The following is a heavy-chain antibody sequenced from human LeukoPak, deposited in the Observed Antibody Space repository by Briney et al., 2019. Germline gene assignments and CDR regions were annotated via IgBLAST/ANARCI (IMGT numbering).Heavy chain of an antibody. Sequence: GGSLRLSCSASGFTFSSYAMSWVRQAPGKGLEWVSSVNDGGDNTYYADYLRGRFTVSRDNSRNTLWLQTNSLRAEDTAIYYCAKARGTTGWLPYFDYWGQGALVTVSS. J-gene: IGHJ4*02. CDR3: AKARGTTGWLPYFDY. CDR2: VNDGGDNT. V-gene: IGHV3-23*01. CDR1: GFTFSSYA. D-gene: IGHD6-19*01.